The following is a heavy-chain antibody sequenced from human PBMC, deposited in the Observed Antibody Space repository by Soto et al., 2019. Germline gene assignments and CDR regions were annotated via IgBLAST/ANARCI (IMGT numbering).Heavy chain of an antibody. Sequence: GGSLRLSCAASGFTFSGSAMHWVRQASGKGLEWVGRIRSKANSYATAYAASVKGRFTISRDDSKNTAYLKMNSLKTEDTAVYYCTRLVCSSTSCYTGYYYGMDVWGQGTTVTVSS. D-gene: IGHD2-2*02. CDR3: TRLVCSSTSCYTGYYYGMDV. CDR1: GFTFSGSA. J-gene: IGHJ6*02. CDR2: IRSKANSYAT. V-gene: IGHV3-73*01.